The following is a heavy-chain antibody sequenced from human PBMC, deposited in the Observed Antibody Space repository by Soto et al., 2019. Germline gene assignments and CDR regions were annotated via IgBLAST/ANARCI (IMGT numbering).Heavy chain of an antibody. D-gene: IGHD2-15*01. Sequence: GGSLRLSCAASGFTFSSYWMHWVRQAPGKGLVWVSRINSDGSSTSYADSVKGRFTISRDNAKNTLYLQMNSLRAEDTAVYYCAREWSVDAFDIWGQGTMVTVSS. V-gene: IGHV3-74*01. J-gene: IGHJ3*02. CDR3: AREWSVDAFDI. CDR1: GFTFSSYW. CDR2: INSDGSST.